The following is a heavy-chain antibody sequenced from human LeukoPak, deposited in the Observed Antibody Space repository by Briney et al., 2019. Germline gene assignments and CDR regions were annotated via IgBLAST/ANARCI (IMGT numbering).Heavy chain of an antibody. CDR3: ARGRTPPELQLGFDP. Sequence: PSETLSLTCAVYGGSFSGYYWSWLRQPPGKGLEWIGEINHSGSTNYNPSLKSRVTIPVDTSKNQFSLKLSSVTAADTAVYYCARGRTPPELQLGFDPWGQGTLVTVSS. V-gene: IGHV4-34*01. J-gene: IGHJ5*02. CDR1: GGSFSGYY. CDR2: INHSGST. D-gene: IGHD1-1*01.